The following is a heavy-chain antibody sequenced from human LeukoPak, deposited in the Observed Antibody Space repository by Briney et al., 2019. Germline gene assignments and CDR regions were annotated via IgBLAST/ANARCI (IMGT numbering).Heavy chain of an antibody. V-gene: IGHV3-74*01. J-gene: IGHJ1*01. CDR1: GFTFNTYW. D-gene: IGHD6-19*01. Sequence: PGGSLRLSCAASGFTFNTYWMHWVRQAPGKGLVWVSHINPDGSQTNYADSVTGRFTISRDNAKNTLYLQMNSLRVEDTAVYYCARDPLGIIVAATQLSGYFQHWGQGTLVTVSS. CDR2: INPDGSQT. CDR3: ARDPLGIIVAATQLSGYFQH.